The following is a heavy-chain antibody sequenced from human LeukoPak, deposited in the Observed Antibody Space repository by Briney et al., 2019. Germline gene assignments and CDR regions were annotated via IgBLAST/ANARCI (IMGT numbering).Heavy chain of an antibody. CDR2: TYYRSKWYN. J-gene: IGHJ4*02. Sequence: SQTLSLTCDISGDSVSSNSAAWNWIRQSPSRGLEWLGRTYYRSKWYNDYAVSVKSRITINPDTSKNQFSLQLNSVTPEDTAVYYCARGRYSGYDWGFDYFDYWGQGTLVTVSS. CDR3: ARGRYSGYDWGFDYFDY. CDR1: GDSVSSNSAA. D-gene: IGHD5-12*01. V-gene: IGHV6-1*01.